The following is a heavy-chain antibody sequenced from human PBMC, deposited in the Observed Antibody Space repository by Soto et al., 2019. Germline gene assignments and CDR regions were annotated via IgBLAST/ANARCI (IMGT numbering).Heavy chain of an antibody. V-gene: IGHV2-26*01. CDR3: ARMLHYDFWSGYGDIDY. CDR2: IFSSAEK. J-gene: IGHJ4*02. CDR1: GFSLTNPRMG. Sequence: QVTLKESGPVLVNPTETLTLTCTVSGFSLTNPRMGVSWIRQPPGKALEWLAHIFSSAEKSYNTSLKSRLTISKDTSKSQVVLTMTNVDPVDTATYFCARMLHYDFWSGYGDIDYWGQGTLVTVSS. D-gene: IGHD3-3*01.